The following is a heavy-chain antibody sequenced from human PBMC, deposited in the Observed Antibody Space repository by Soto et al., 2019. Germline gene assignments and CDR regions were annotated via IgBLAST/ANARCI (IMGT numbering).Heavy chain of an antibody. CDR3: AXHPGCTNGVCGDDGMDV. Sequence: GESLKISCKGSGYSFTSYWIGWVRQMPGKGLEWMGIIYPGDSDTRYSPSFQGQVTISADKSISTAYLQWSSLKASDTAMYYCAXHPGCTNGVCGDDGMDVWGQGTTVTVSS. D-gene: IGHD2-8*01. CDR1: GYSFTSYW. CDR2: IYPGDSDT. J-gene: IGHJ6*02. V-gene: IGHV5-51*01.